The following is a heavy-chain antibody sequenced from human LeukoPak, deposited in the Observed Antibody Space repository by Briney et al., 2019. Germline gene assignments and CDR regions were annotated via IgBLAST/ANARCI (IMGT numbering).Heavy chain of an antibody. CDR3: ASPRIVGATTRAFDI. CDR1: GFTFSSYW. CDR2: IYSGGST. Sequence: PGGSLRLSCAASGFTFSSYWMSWVRQAPGKGLEWVSVIYSGGSTYYADSVKGRFTISRDNSKNTLYLQMNSLRAEDTAVYYCASPRIVGATTRAFDIWGQGTMVTVSS. J-gene: IGHJ3*02. V-gene: IGHV3-53*01. D-gene: IGHD1-26*01.